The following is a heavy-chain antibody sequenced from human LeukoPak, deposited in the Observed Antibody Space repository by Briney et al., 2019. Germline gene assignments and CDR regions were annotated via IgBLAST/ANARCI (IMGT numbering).Heavy chain of an antibody. V-gene: IGHV5-51*01. Sequence: AGESLKISCKGSGYTFTSYWIAWVRQMPGKGLQWMGNIYPGDSDRRYSPSFQGLVTISADKSISTAYLQWSSLKASDTAMYYCASLGITGTPGAFDIWGQGTMVTVSS. J-gene: IGHJ3*02. CDR1: GYTFTSYW. CDR3: ASLGITGTPGAFDI. CDR2: IYPGDSDR. D-gene: IGHD1-7*01.